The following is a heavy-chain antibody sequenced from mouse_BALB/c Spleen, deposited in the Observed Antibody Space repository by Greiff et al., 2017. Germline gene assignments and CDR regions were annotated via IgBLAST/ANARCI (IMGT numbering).Heavy chain of an antibody. Sequence: QVQLKQSGAELAKPGASVKMSCKASGYTFTSYWMHWVKQRPGQGLEWIGYINPSTGYTEYNQKFKDKATLTADKSSSTAYMQLSSLTSEDSAVYYCARGDGDYWGQGTTLTVSS. D-gene: IGHD3-3*01. CDR3: ARGDGDY. V-gene: IGHV1-7*01. CDR1: GYTFTSYW. J-gene: IGHJ2*01. CDR2: INPSTGYT.